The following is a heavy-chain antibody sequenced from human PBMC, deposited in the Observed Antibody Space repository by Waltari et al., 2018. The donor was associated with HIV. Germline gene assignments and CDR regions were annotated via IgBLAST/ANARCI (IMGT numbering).Heavy chain of an antibody. CDR1: GYNFNSYA. CDR2: VNPHNGNT. J-gene: IGHJ4*02. Sequence: VQLVQSGAEVKKPGASVTVSCKASGYNFNSYAIHWVRQAPGQRPEWVAWVNPHNGNTKYSRKFQARVTVARDESAETAYMVLTTVRFEDTAIYYCVRGPACSGVTCYSVFDLWGQGTPVSVTS. CDR3: VRGPACSGVTCYSVFDL. V-gene: IGHV1-3*01. D-gene: IGHD2-15*01.